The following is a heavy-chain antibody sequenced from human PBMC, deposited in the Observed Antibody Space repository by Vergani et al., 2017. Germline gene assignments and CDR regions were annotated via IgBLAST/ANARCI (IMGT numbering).Heavy chain of an antibody. CDR1: GFTFSSYG. CDR3: AKVRGYTYGYFDY. CDR2: IRYDGSNK. J-gene: IGHJ4*02. D-gene: IGHD5-18*01. Sequence: QVQLVESGGGVVQPGGSLRLSCAASGFTFSSYGMHWVRQAPGKGLEWVAFIRYDGSNKYYADSVKGRFTISSDKSKNTLYLQMNSLRAEDTAVYYCAKVRGYTYGYFDYWGQGTLVTVSS. V-gene: IGHV3-30*02.